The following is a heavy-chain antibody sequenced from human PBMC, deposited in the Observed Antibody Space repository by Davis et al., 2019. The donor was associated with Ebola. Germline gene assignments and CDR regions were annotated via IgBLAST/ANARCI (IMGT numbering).Heavy chain of an antibody. D-gene: IGHD5-12*01. CDR2: INPNDGRT. V-gene: IGHV1-46*03. Sequence: AASVKVSCKASGYTFTNYYMHWVRQAHGQGLEWMGMINPNDGRTIYAQKFQCRVTVTRDTSTTTVYMDLSSLRSEDTALYYCTTPGGQDSGYDVFDIWGQGTMVTVSS. J-gene: IGHJ3*02. CDR3: TTPGGQDSGYDVFDI. CDR1: GYTFTNYY.